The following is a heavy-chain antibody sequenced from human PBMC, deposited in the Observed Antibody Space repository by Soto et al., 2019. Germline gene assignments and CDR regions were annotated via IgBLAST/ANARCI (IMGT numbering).Heavy chain of an antibody. D-gene: IGHD2-15*01. CDR2: ISSSETFK. Sequence: PGGSLRLSCAASGFIFTSNSMNWVRQVPGKGLQWLSSISSSETFKSYGDSVKGRFTISRDNAKNSLFLQMNNLRGEDTGLYYCARDPPHGGTSSWDADSWGQGTLVTVSS. V-gene: IGHV3-21*01. CDR3: ARDPPHGGTSSWDADS. J-gene: IGHJ4*02. CDR1: GFIFTSNS.